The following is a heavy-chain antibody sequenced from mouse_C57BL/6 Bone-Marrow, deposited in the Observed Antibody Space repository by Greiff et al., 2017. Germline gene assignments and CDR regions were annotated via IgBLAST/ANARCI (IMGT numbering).Heavy chain of an antibody. CDR3: ARTPLDGYYFDY. Sequence: EVKVVESGAELVKPGASVKLSCTASGFNIKDYYMHWVKQRTEQGLEWIGRIDPEDGETKYAPKFQGKATITADTYSNTAYLQLSSLTSEDTAVYYCARTPLDGYYFDYWGQGTTLTVSS. CDR2: IDPEDGET. J-gene: IGHJ2*01. V-gene: IGHV14-2*01. D-gene: IGHD2-3*01. CDR1: GFNIKDYY.